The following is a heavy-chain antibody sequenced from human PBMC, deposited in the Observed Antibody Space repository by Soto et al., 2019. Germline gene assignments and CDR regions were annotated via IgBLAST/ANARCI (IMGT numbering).Heavy chain of an antibody. Sequence: QVQLVQSGAEERKPGSSVKVSCRPSGGTFSSYTISWVRQAPGQGLECMGGIIPMLATADYAQKFQGRLTITADESTSTAYMQLSSLRSEETAVCYCSITDAYGGGDYWCEGTLVAVSS. V-gene: IGHV1-69*01. CDR3: SITDAYGGGDY. CDR1: GGTFSSYT. D-gene: IGHD2-21*01. J-gene: IGHJ4*02. CDR2: IIPMLATA.